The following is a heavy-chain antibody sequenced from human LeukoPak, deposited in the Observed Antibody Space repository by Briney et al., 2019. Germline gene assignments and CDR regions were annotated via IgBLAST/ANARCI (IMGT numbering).Heavy chain of an antibody. V-gene: IGHV4-34*01. CDR2: INHSGST. CDR1: GGAFSGYY. J-gene: IGHJ4*02. Sequence: PSETLSLTCAVYGGAFSGYYWSWIRQPPGKGLEWIGEINHSGSTNYNPSLKSRVTISVDTSKNQFSLKMRSVTAADTAVYYCARLGYDDVWENPVGWGQGTLVTVSS. D-gene: IGHD3-16*01. CDR3: ARLGYDDVWENPVG.